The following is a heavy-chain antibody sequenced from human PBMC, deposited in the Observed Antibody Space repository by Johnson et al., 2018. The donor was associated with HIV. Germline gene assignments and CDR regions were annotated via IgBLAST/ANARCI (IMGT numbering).Heavy chain of an antibody. CDR3: VSSGGYCTGDYGAFDI. Sequence: QVQLVESGGGVVQPGRSLRLSCAASGFTFSSYAIHWVRQAPGKGLEWVAVISYAGSNKYYSHSVKVRFPLSRDTSKNTLYLQMNSLRAEDTAFYYCVSSGGYCTGDYGAFDIWGQGTMVTVSS. D-gene: IGHD2-8*02. V-gene: IGHV3-30-3*01. CDR1: GFTFSSYA. CDR2: ISYAGSNK. J-gene: IGHJ3*02.